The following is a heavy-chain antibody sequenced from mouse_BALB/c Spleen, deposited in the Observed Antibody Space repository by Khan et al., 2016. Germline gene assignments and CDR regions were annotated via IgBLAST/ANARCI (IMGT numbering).Heavy chain of an antibody. V-gene: IGHV9-3*02. CDR1: EYTFTNYG. CDR2: INTNTGEP. D-gene: IGHD2-13*01. J-gene: IGHJ4*01. CDR3: ARTCDYPYYAMDY. Sequence: QVQLKQSGPELKKPGETVKISCKASEYTFTNYGMNWVKQAPGKGLKWMGWINTNTGEPTYAEEFKGRFAFSLEASASTAYLQINNLKNEDSATYFCARTCDYPYYAMDYWGQGTSVTVSS.